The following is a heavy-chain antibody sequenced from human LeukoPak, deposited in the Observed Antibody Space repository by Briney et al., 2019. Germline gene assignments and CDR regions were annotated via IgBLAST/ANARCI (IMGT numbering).Heavy chain of an antibody. J-gene: IGHJ3*02. V-gene: IGHV3-7*03. CDR2: IKQDGSEK. CDR1: GFTFSSYS. CDR3: AREKWIQLWLSAFDI. Sequence: GGSLRLSCAASGFTFSSYSMNWVRQAPGKGLEWVANIKQDGSEKYYVDSVKGRFTISRDNAKNSLYLQMNSLRAEDTAVYYCAREKWIQLWLSAFDIWGQGTMVTVSS. D-gene: IGHD5-18*01.